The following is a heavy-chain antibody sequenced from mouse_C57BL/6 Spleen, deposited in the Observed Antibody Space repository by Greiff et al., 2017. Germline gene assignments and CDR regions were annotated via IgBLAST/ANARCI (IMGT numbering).Heavy chain of an antibody. CDR1: GFTFSSYA. CDR2: ISSGGDYI. Sequence: EVMLVESGEGLVKPGGSLKLSCAASGFTFSSYAMSWVRQTPEKRLEWVAYISSGGDYIYYADTVKGRFTISRDNARNTLYLQMSSLKSEDTAMYYCTRSGYGGKYFDYWGQGTTLTVSS. V-gene: IGHV5-9-1*02. D-gene: IGHD1-2*01. CDR3: TRSGYGGKYFDY. J-gene: IGHJ2*01.